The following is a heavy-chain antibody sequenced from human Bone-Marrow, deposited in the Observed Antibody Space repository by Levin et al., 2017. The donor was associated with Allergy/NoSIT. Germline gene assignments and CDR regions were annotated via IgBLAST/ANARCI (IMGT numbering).Heavy chain of an antibody. D-gene: IGHD6-19*01. Sequence: GGSLRLSCAASGFTFKNFAMSWVRRAPGMGLEWVSGISNGGSSTYYPDSVEGRFTISRDNSKNMLFLHLNSVSAEDTAVYFCARGFSSAWSKFDFWGQGTPVIVSS. CDR3: ARGFSSAWSKFDF. J-gene: IGHJ4*02. V-gene: IGHV3-23*01. CDR1: GFTFKNFA. CDR2: ISNGGSST.